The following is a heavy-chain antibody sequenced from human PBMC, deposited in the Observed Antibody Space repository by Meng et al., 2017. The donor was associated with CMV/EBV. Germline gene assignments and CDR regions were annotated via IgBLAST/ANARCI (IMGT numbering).Heavy chain of an antibody. V-gene: IGHV1-69*12. D-gene: IGHD4-23*01. J-gene: IGHJ4*02. CDR1: GGTFSSYA. Sequence: QVQLVQSGAEVKRPGSSVKASCKASGGTFSSYAISWVRQAPGQGLEWMGGIIPIFGTANYAQKFQGRVTITADESTSTAYMELSSLRSEDTAVYYCASPHDYGGQAYFDYWGQGTLVTVSS. CDR3: ASPHDYGGQAYFDY. CDR2: IIPIFGTA.